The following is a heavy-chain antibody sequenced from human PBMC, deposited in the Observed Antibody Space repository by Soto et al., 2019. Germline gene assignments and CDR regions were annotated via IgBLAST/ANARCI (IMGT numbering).Heavy chain of an antibody. J-gene: IGHJ3*02. V-gene: IGHV4-30-2*01. CDR2: IYHSGST. CDR1: DGSISSGGYS. D-gene: IGHD7-27*01. Sequence: QLQLQESGSGLVKPSQTLSLTCAVSDGSISSGGYSWSWIREPPGKGLEWIGYIYHSGSTYYNPSLKCRVTISVDRSKYQFSLKLSSVTAADTAVYYCARDHLGAYHAFDIWGQGTMVTVSS. CDR3: ARDHLGAYHAFDI.